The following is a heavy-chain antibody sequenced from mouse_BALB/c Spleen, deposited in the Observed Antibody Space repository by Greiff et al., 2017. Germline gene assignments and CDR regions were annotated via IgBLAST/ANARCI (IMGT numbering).Heavy chain of an antibody. Sequence: QVQLQQSGAELVKPGASVKMSCKASGYTFTSYWMHWVKQRPGQGLEWIGVIDPSDSYTRYNQKFKGKATLTVDTSSSTAYMQLSSLTSEDSAVYYCTRTQGSYGNFYAMDYWGQGTSATVSA. CDR1: GYTFTSYW. D-gene: IGHD2-10*02. V-gene: IGHV1S127*01. CDR3: TRTQGSYGNFYAMDY. CDR2: IDPSDSYT. J-gene: IGHJ4*01.